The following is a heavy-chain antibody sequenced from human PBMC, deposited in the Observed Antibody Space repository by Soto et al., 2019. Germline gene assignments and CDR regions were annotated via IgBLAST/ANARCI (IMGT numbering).Heavy chain of an antibody. J-gene: IGHJ4*02. CDR2: IYPGDSDT. V-gene: IGHV5-51*01. CDR1: GYSFTSYW. D-gene: IGHD4-4*01. Sequence: PGESLKISCKGSGYSFTSYWIGWVRQMPGKGLEWMGIIYPGDSDTRYSPSFQGQVTISADKSISTAYLQWSSLKASDTAMYYCARHGHDYSNYDGPTYFDYWGQGTLVTVSS. CDR3: ARHGHDYSNYDGPTYFDY.